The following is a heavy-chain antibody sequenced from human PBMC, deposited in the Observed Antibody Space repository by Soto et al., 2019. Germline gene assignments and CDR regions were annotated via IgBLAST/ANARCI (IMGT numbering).Heavy chain of an antibody. CDR2: IDQNGIT. CDR3: ARLNRDYYYYGMDV. V-gene: IGHV4-4*02. J-gene: IGHJ6*02. Sequence: SETLSLTCAVSGDPISSSKWLTWVRQTPGKGLEWIGKIDQNGITNYNPSLESRVTILKDNSKNQLSLKLTSVTAADSAVYYCARLNRDYYYYGMDVWGQGATVTVSS. CDR1: GDPISSSKW.